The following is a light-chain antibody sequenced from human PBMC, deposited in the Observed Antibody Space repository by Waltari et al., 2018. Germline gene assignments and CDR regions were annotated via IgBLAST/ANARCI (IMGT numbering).Light chain of an antibody. V-gene: IGKV1-9*01. J-gene: IGKJ4*01. CDR3: QQLNIYPLT. CDR2: AAS. Sequence: IQLTQSPSSLSASVGDKVTITCRASQVIGSYLAWYQKKLAKARKLLSYAASNLQSGVPSRFSGSGSGTDFTLTINSLQPEYFATYYCQQLNIYPLTFGGGTKVEIK. CDR1: QVIGSY.